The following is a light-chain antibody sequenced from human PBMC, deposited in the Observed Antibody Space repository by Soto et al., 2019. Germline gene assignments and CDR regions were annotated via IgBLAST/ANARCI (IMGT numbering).Light chain of an antibody. CDR2: WAS. J-gene: IGKJ2*01. CDR1: QSVLYSSNNKNY. Sequence: DIVMTQSPDSLAVSLGERATINCKSSQSVLYSSNNKNYLAWYQQRPGQPPKLLIYWASTRESGVPDRFSGSGSGTGFTLPITDLQSEDGSVFYCEQYETAPPAFRPGTKLEV. V-gene: IGKV4-1*01. CDR3: EQYETAPPA.